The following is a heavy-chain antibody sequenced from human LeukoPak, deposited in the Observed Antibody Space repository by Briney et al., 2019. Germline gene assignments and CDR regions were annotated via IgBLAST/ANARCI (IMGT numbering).Heavy chain of an antibody. V-gene: IGHV1-18*01. CDR1: GYTFTSYD. D-gene: IGHD3-10*01. CDR2: ISAYNGNT. J-gene: IGHJ6*02. Sequence: ASVKVSCKASGYTFTSYDISWVRQAPGQGLEWMGWISAYNGNTNYAQKLQGRVTMTTDTSTSTAYMELRSLRSDDTAVYYCARDSFFMVRDPAKYYYYGMDVWGQGTTVTVSS. CDR3: ARDSFFMVRDPAKYYYYGMDV.